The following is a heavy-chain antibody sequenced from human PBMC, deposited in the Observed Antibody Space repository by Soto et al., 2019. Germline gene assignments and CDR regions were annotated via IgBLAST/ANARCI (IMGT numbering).Heavy chain of an antibody. CDR2: IYPGDSDA. J-gene: IGHJ4*02. CDR1: GYTFSKYW. D-gene: IGHD3-10*01. CDR3: ARQGGEYNTMSDY. V-gene: IGHV5-51*01. Sequence: GESLKISCKGSGYTFSKYWIGWVRQTPGKGLEWMGMIYPGDSDARYSPSFECQVTFSVDKSSNTAYLQWNSLKASDTAMYYCARQGGEYNTMSDYWGQGTLVTVSS.